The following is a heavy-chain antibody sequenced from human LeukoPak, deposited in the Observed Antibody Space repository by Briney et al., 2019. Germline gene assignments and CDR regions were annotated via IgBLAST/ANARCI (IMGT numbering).Heavy chain of an antibody. D-gene: IGHD1-14*01. J-gene: IGHJ6*03. CDR3: ARDKAGTTPYYYYSIDV. CDR1: GFTFSSYS. CDR2: ISSSSSYI. V-gene: IGHV3-21*01. Sequence: PGGSLRLSCAASGFTFSSYSMNWVRQAPGKGLEWVSSISSSSSYIYYADSVKGRFTISRENAKNSLYLQMNSLRAEDTAVYYCARDKAGTTPYYYYSIDVWGKGTTVTVSS.